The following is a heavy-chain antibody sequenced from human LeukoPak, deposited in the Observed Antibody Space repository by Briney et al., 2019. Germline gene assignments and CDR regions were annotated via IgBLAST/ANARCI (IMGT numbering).Heavy chain of an antibody. CDR3: ARLNLDSGGSWYYFDY. Sequence: SVKVSCKASGGTFSSYAISWVRQAPGQGLEWMGRIIPIFGTANYAQKFQGRVTITTDESTSTACMELSSLRSEDTAVYYCARLNLDSGGSWYYFDYWGQGTLVTVSS. CDR1: GGTFSSYA. J-gene: IGHJ4*02. V-gene: IGHV1-69*05. D-gene: IGHD2-15*01. CDR2: IIPIFGTA.